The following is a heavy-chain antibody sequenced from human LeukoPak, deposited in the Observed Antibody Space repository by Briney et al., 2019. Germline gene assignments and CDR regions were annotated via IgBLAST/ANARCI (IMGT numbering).Heavy chain of an antibody. D-gene: IGHD6-19*01. Sequence: PGGSLRLSCAASGFTFSSYAMSWVRQAPGKGLEWVSAISGSGGSTYYADSVKGRFTISRDNSKNTLYLQMNSLRAEDTAVYYCAKSPSSGWSTRNGYWGQGTLVTVSS. CDR1: GFTFSSYA. J-gene: IGHJ4*02. CDR3: AKSPSSGWSTRNGY. CDR2: ISGSGGST. V-gene: IGHV3-23*01.